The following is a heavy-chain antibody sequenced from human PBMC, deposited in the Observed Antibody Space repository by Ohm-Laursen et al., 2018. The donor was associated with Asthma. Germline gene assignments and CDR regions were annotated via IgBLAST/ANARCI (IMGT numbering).Heavy chain of an antibody. V-gene: IGHV1-2*06. CDR2: INPNSGGT. D-gene: IGHD6-19*01. J-gene: IGHJ6*02. CDR3: ARGESIAVAPIYYYYYGIDV. CDR1: GYTFTSYD. Sequence: GASVKVSCKASGYTFTSYDINWVRQATGQGLEWMGRINPNSGGTNYAQKFQGRVTMTRDTSISTAYMELSSLRSEDTAVYYCARGESIAVAPIYYYYYGIDVWGQGTTVTAPS.